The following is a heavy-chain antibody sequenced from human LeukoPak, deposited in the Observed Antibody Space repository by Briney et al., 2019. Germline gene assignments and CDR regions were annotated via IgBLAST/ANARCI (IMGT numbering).Heavy chain of an antibody. CDR3: ARGSREMVTIFDY. Sequence: SETLSLTCSVSGDSISNYWWNWIRQPAGKELEWIGRMYTSGDTNYNPSLKSRVTMSVDTSKNQVSLRLTSVIAADTAVYYCARGSREMVTIFDYWGQGTLVTVSS. J-gene: IGHJ4*02. V-gene: IGHV4-4*07. CDR1: GDSISNYW. D-gene: IGHD5-24*01. CDR2: MYTSGDT.